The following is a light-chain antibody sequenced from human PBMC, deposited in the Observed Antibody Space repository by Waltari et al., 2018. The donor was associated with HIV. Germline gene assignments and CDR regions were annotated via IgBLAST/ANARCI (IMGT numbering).Light chain of an antibody. V-gene: IGLV7-43*01. J-gene: IGLJ3*02. CDR3: LLYFSGFRPNWV. Sequence: QTVVTQEPSLTVSPGGTATLTCSSSTGPVTSGSYANWFQQKPGQPPKTLIYATTRTHAWTPARFTGSRLGGKAVLTLAGVRPEDEADYYCLLYFSGFRPNWVFGGGTKLTVL. CDR2: ATT. CDR1: TGPVTSGSY.